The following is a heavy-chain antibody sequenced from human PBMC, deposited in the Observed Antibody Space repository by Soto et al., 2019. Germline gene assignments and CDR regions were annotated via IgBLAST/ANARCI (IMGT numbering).Heavy chain of an antibody. J-gene: IGHJ6*03. CDR2: IYYSGST. D-gene: IGHD2-2*01. V-gene: IGHV4-31*03. Sequence: PSETLSLTCTVSGGSISSGGYYWSWIRQHPGKGLEWIGYIYYSGSTYYNPSLKSRVTISVDTSKNQFSLKLSSVTAADTAVYYCVRVVDKTQLYSYYYMDVWGKGTTVTVSS. CDR1: GGSISSGGYY. CDR3: VRVVDKTQLYSYYYMDV.